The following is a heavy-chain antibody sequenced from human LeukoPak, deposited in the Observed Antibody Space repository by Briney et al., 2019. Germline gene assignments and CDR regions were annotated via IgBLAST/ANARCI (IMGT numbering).Heavy chain of an antibody. D-gene: IGHD6-13*01. CDR2: ISAYNANT. V-gene: IGHV1-18*01. CDR3: ARDAGSSWGNYYYYMDV. CDR1: GYTFTNYG. Sequence: GASVKVSCKASGYTFTNYGISWVRQAPGQGLEWMGLISAYNANTNYAQNLQGRVTMTTETSTSTAYMELRSLRSDDTAVYYCARDAGSSWGNYYYYMDVWGEGTTVTVSS. J-gene: IGHJ6*03.